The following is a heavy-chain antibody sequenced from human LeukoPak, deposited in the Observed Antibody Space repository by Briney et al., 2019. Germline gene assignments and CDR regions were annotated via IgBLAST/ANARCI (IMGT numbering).Heavy chain of an antibody. CDR3: ARLGGRISSGYQFDY. J-gene: IGHJ4*02. CDR2: INHSGST. D-gene: IGHD3-22*01. CDR1: SGSFSGYY. V-gene: IGHV4-34*01. Sequence: SETLSLTCAVYSGSFSGYYWSWIRQPPGKGLEWIGEINHSGSTNYNPSLKSRVTISVDTSKNQFSLKLSSVTAADTAVYYCARLGGRISSGYQFDYWGQGTLVTVSS.